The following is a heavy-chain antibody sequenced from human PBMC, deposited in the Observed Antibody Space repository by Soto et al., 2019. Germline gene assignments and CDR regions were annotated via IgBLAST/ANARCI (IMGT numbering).Heavy chain of an antibody. CDR3: ARGGRASIAAITPNY. Sequence: ASVKVSCKASGYTFTGYYMHWVRQAPGQGLEWMGWINPNSGGANYAQKFQGRVTMTRDTSISTAYMELSRLRSDDTAVYYCARGGRASIAAITPNYWGQGTLVTVS. J-gene: IGHJ4*02. V-gene: IGHV1-2*02. D-gene: IGHD6-25*01. CDR2: INPNSGGA. CDR1: GYTFTGYY.